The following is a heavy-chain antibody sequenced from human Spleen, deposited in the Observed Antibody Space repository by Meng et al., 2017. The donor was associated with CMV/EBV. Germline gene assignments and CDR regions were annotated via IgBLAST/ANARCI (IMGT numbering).Heavy chain of an antibody. J-gene: IGHJ3*02. D-gene: IGHD4-17*01. CDR3: AKDQAEVSYGDGGAFDI. V-gene: IGHV3-30-3*01. Sequence: GGSLRLSCTASGFTFSKYAMHWVRQAPGKGLEWVAVISYDGSNKYFADSVKGRFTISRDNSKNTLYLQMNSLRAEDTAVYYCAKDQAEVSYGDGGAFDIWGQGTMVTVSS. CDR1: GFTFSKYA. CDR2: ISYDGSNK.